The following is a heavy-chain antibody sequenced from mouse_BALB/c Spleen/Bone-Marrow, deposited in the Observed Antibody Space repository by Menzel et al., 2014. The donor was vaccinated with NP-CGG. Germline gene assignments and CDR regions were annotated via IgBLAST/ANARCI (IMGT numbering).Heavy chain of an antibody. CDR1: GYTFTSYW. Sequence: QVQLQQSGAELAKPGASVKMSCKASGYTFTSYWIHWVKQRPGQGLEWIGYINPSTDYSEFSQKFKDNVTLTADKSASTAYIQLSGLTSEDSAVYYCGRTGGSFSFDFWGQGTTLTVSS. CDR3: GRTGGSFSFDF. V-gene: IGHV1-7*01. J-gene: IGHJ2*01. CDR2: INPSTDYS.